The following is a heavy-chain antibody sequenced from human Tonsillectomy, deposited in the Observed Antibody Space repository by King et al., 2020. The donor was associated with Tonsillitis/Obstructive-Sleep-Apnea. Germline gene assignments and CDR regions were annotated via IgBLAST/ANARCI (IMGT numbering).Heavy chain of an antibody. CDR1: GYTLTELS. V-gene: IGHV1-24*01. J-gene: IGHJ5*02. Sequence: VQLVQSGAEVKKPGASVKVSCKVSGYTLTELSMHWVRQAPGKGLEWMGGFDPEDGETINAQKFQGRVTMTEETSTDTAYMEQSSLRSYDTAVYYCATDECYYDSISWGQGTLVTVSS. D-gene: IGHD3-22*01. CDR3: ATDECYYDSIS. CDR2: FDPEDGET.